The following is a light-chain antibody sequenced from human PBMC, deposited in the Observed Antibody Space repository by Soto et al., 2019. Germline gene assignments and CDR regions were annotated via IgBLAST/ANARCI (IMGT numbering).Light chain of an antibody. Sequence: IVLTQSPGTLSLSPGERATLSCRASQSVSSSYLGWYQQKPGQAPRLLIYGTSSRATDIPDRFSGSGSGTDFTLTISRLEPEDFAVYYCQQQWTFGQGTKVGIK. CDR3: QQQWT. V-gene: IGKV3-20*01. CDR2: GTS. CDR1: QSVSSSY. J-gene: IGKJ1*01.